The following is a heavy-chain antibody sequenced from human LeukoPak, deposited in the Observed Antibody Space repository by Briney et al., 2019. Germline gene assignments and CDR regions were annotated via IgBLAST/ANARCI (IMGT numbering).Heavy chain of an antibody. J-gene: IGHJ6*03. CDR3: AKDRIYGSGSPDHYMDV. CDR1: GFTFSSYS. D-gene: IGHD3-10*01. CDR2: ISSSSTI. Sequence: GGSLRLSCAASGFTFSSYSMNWVRQAPGKGLEWVSYISSSSTIYYADSVKGRFTISRDNAKNSLYLQMNSLRAEDTAVYYCAKDRIYGSGSPDHYMDVWGKGTTVTVSS. V-gene: IGHV3-48*01.